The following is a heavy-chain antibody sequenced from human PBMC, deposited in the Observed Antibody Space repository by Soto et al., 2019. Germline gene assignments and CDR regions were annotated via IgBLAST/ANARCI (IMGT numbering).Heavy chain of an antibody. J-gene: IGHJ4*02. V-gene: IGHV1-18*04. CDR2: IFPYTGAT. Sequence: QAQLVQAGAEVKTPGASVKVSCKTSAYAFNTYAIHWVRQAPGQGLERLGSIFPYTGATHYSQNLQARVTMTADKSSSTAYMEITTLTSDDTAVYYCSRGGFISRWRLDLWGRGTIVTFS. CDR3: SRGGFISRWRLDL. D-gene: IGHD6-13*01. CDR1: AYAFNTYA.